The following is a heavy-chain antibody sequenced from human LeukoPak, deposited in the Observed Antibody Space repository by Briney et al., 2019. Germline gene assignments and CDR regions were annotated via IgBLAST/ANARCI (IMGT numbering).Heavy chain of an antibody. CDR3: AKAWAAAGTFAS. CDR1: GFTFDLHA. V-gene: IGHV3-23*01. CDR2: ITGSGGST. D-gene: IGHD6-13*01. Sequence: PGGSLRLSCVASGFTFDLHAMSWVRQAPGKGLEWVSTITGSGGSTYYTDAVKGRLTISRDNSKSTLYLQMNSLRAEDTAVYYCAKAWAAAGTFASWGQGTLVTVSS. J-gene: IGHJ4*02.